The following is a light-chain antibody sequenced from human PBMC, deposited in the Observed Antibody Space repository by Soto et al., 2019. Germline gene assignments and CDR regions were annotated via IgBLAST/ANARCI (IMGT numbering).Light chain of an antibody. CDR3: QQYGSSPQRT. CDR1: QSVSSSY. J-gene: IGKJ1*01. CDR2: GAS. V-gene: IGKV3-20*01. Sequence: ESVLTQSPRTLSLSPGERATLSCRASQSVSSSYLAWYQQKPGQAPRLLIYGASRRATGIPDRFSGSGSGTDFTLTISRLEPEDFEVYYCQQYGSSPQRTFGQGIKVDI.